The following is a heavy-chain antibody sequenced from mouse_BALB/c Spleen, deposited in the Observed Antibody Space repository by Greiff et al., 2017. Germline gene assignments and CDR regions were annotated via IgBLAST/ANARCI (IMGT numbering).Heavy chain of an antibody. D-gene: IGHD1-1*01. CDR1: GFSLTSYG. CDR2: IWSGGST. CDR3: ARSYYGSSYYFDY. Sequence: VQVVESGPGLVQPSQSLSITCTVSGFSLTSYGVHWVRQSPGKGLEWLGVIWSGGSTDYNAAFISRLSISKDNSKSQVFFKMNSLQANDTAIYYCARSYYGSSYYFDYWGQGTTLTVSS. V-gene: IGHV2-2*02. J-gene: IGHJ2*01.